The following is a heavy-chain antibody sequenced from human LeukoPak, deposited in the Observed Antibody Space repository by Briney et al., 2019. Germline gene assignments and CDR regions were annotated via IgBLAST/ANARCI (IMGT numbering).Heavy chain of an antibody. Sequence: ASVKVSCKASGYTFTSYYMHWVRQAPGQGLEWMGIINPSGGSTSYAQKFQGRVTMTRDTSTSTVYMELSSLRSEDTAVYYRAREVAVTTYDYWGQGTLVTVSS. D-gene: IGHD4-17*01. CDR1: GYTFTSYY. J-gene: IGHJ4*02. CDR2: INPSGGST. CDR3: AREVAVTTYDY. V-gene: IGHV1-46*01.